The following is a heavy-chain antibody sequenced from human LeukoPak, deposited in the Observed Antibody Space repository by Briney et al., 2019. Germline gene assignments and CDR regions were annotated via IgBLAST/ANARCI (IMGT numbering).Heavy chain of an antibody. CDR2: ISAYSGNT. CDR3: ARDSSGWYRPGHFDY. D-gene: IGHD6-19*01. V-gene: IGHV1-18*04. CDR1: GYIFTGNY. Sequence: DSVKVSCMAPGYIFTGNYLHWVRQAPGQGLEWMGWISAYSGNTNYAKNLQGRVTMTTDTSTSTAYMKLRILRSDDTAVYYCARDSSGWYRPGHFDYWGQGTLVTV. J-gene: IGHJ4*02.